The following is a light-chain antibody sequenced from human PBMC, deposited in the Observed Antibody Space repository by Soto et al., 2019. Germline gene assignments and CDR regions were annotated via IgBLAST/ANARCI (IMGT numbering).Light chain of an antibody. Sequence: DIQMTQSPSSLSASVGDTVTITCRASQSISVHLHWYQQKPGKVPKLLIYAASNLHSGVPSRFSGSGSETDFALTISSLQPEDFATYYCQQSFITPYTFGQGTRLEIK. V-gene: IGKV1-39*01. CDR3: QQSFITPYT. J-gene: IGKJ2*01. CDR2: AAS. CDR1: QSISVH.